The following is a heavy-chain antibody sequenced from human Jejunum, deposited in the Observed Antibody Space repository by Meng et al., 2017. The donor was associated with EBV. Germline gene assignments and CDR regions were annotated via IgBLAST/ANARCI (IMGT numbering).Heavy chain of an antibody. Sequence: QLQLQESGSGLVKPSENLSLTCAVSGGSISSGGYSWHWIRQPPGKGLQWIGYIYYSGSAFYNPSLKSRVTLSVDRSKNQFSLNLSSVTAADTAVYYCARGAYFDYWGQGTLVTVSS. CDR3: ARGAYFDY. CDR1: GGSISSGGYS. V-gene: IGHV4-30-2*01. CDR2: IYYSGSA. J-gene: IGHJ4*02.